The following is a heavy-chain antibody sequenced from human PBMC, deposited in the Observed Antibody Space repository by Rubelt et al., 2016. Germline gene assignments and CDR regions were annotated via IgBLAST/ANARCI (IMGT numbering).Heavy chain of an antibody. Sequence: QVQLQQWGAGLLKPSETLSLTCAVYGGSFSGYYWSWIRQPPGKGLEWIGEINHSGSTNYNPSLKSQVPISVDTSKNQFSLKLSSVTAADTAVYYCARQNWNDGYNWFDPWGQGTLVTVSS. V-gene: IGHV4-34*01. CDR3: ARQNWNDGYNWFDP. D-gene: IGHD1-1*01. CDR1: GGSFSGYY. CDR2: INHSGST. J-gene: IGHJ5*02.